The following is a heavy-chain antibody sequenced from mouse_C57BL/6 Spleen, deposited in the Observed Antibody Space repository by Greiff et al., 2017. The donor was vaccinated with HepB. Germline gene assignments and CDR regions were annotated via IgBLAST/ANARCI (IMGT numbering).Heavy chain of an antibody. D-gene: IGHD2-5*01. V-gene: IGHV2-2*01. J-gene: IGHJ2*01. CDR2: IWSGGST. CDR3: ARSIPSAYYSNCYFDY. CDR1: GFSLTSYG. Sequence: VQLQESGPGLVQPSQSLSITCTVSGFSLTSYGVHWVRQSPGKGLEWLGVIWSGGSTDYNAAFISRLSISKDNSKSQVFFKMNSLQADDTAIYYCARSIPSAYYSNCYFDYWGQGTTLTVSS.